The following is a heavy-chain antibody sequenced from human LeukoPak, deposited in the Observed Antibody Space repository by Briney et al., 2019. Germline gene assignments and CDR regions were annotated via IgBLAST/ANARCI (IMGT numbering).Heavy chain of an antibody. D-gene: IGHD3-9*01. CDR3: ARHVPQLLRYFDWLLDY. CDR2: IYYSGST. CDR1: GGSISSSSYY. J-gene: IGHJ4*02. V-gene: IGHV4-39*01. Sequence: SETLSLTCTVSGGSISSSSYYWGWIRQPPGKGLEWIGSIYYSGSTYYNPSLKSRVTISVDTSKNQFSLKLSSVTAADTAVYYCARHVPQLLRYFDWLLDYWGQGTLVTVSS.